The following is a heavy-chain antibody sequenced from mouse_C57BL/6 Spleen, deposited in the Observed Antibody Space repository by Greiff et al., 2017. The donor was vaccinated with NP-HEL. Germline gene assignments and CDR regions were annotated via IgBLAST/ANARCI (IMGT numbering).Heavy chain of an antibody. CDR3: ARERDDGYSAWFAY. D-gene: IGHD2-3*01. CDR2: IHPNSGST. V-gene: IGHV1-64*01. J-gene: IGHJ3*01. CDR1: GYTFTSYW. Sequence: VQLQQPGAELVKPGASVKLSCKASGYTFTSYWMHWVKQRPGQGLEWIGMIHPNSGSTNYNEKFKSKATLTVDKSSSTAYMQLSSLTSEDSAVYYCARERDDGYSAWFAYWGQGTLVTVSA.